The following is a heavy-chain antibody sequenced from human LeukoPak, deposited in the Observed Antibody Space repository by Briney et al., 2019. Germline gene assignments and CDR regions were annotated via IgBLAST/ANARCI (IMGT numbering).Heavy chain of an antibody. J-gene: IGHJ4*02. D-gene: IGHD5-12*01. V-gene: IGHV3-13*04. CDR1: GFTFSSYD. CDR3: ARAHSGYTGYETTFDY. Sequence: GGSLRLSCAASGFTFSSYDMHWVRQATGKGLEWVSAVGTAGDTYYPGSVKGRFTISRENAKNSLYLQMNSLRAGDTAVYYCARAHSGYTGYETTFDYWGQGTLVTVSS. CDR2: VGTAGDT.